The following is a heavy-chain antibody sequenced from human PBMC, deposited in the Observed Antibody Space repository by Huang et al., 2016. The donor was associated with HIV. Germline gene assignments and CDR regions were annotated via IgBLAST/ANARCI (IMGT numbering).Heavy chain of an antibody. D-gene: IGHD6-19*01. CDR3: ARHGRVAGHYYNNMDV. CDR1: GGSISSSSYY. CDR2: IYESGNT. J-gene: IGHJ6*02. V-gene: IGHV4-39*01. Sequence: LQLQESGPGLVKSSETLSLICTVSGGSISSSSYYWGWIRQPPGKGPEWIGSIYESGNTYYNPHLKSRVTIAVDTSKNQFALKVNSVTAADTAVYYCARHGRVAGHYYNNMDVWGRGTTVTVSS.